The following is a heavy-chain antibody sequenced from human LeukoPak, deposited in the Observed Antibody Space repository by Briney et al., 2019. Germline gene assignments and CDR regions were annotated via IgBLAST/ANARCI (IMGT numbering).Heavy chain of an antibody. CDR2: IKQDGSEK. CDR3: ARDRVVVVAAYFDY. Sequence: QTGGSLRLSCAASGSTFSSYWMSWVRQAPGKGLEWVANIKQDGSEKYYVDSVKGRFTISRDNAKNSLYLQMNGLRAEDTAVYYCARDRVVVVAAYFDYWGQGTLVTVSS. V-gene: IGHV3-7*03. J-gene: IGHJ4*02. CDR1: GSTFSSYW. D-gene: IGHD2-15*01.